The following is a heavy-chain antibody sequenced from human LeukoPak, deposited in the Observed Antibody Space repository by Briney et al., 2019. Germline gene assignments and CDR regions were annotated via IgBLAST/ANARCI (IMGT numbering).Heavy chain of an antibody. Sequence: PGGSLRLSCAASGFTFSSYAMNWVRQAPGTGLEWVSAITGSGGSTYYADSVKGRFTISGDNSKNTLYLQMNSLRAEDTAVYYCAKGHHSSSWSIDYWGQGTLVTVSS. CDR3: AKGHHSSSWSIDY. V-gene: IGHV3-23*01. J-gene: IGHJ4*02. CDR2: ITGSGGST. D-gene: IGHD6-13*01. CDR1: GFTFSSYA.